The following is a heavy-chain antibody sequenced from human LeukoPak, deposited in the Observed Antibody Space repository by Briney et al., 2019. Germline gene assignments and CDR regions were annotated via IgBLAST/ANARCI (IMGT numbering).Heavy chain of an antibody. D-gene: IGHD6-19*01. Sequence: GGSLRLSCAASGFTLSSYAMSWVRQAPGKGLEWVSAISGSGGSTYYADSVKGRFAISRDNSKNTLYLQMTSLRAEDTALYYCAKDRSSSTIAVRGGYWGQGTLVTVSS. CDR3: AKDRSSSTIAVRGGY. V-gene: IGHV3-23*01. CDR2: ISGSGGST. J-gene: IGHJ4*02. CDR1: GFTLSSYA.